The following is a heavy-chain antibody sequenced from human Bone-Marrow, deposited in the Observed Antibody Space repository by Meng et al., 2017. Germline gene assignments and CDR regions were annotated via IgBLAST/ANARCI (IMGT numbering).Heavy chain of an antibody. CDR2: INPKSGDT. CDR3: ARLFSYYDSSGYYHYWYFDL. Sequence: ASVKVSCKASGYTFPDYWLHWVRRAPGQGLEWMGRINPKSGDTHYAQRFQGRVTISADKSISTAYLQWSSLKASDTAMYYCARLFSYYDSSGYYHYWYFDLWGHGTLVTVSS. J-gene: IGHJ2*01. V-gene: IGHV1-2*06. D-gene: IGHD3-22*01. CDR1: GYTFPDYW.